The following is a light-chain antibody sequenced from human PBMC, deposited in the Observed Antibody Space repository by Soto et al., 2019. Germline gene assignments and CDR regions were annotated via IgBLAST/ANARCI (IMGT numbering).Light chain of an antibody. J-gene: IGKJ2*01. Sequence: DIVMTQTPLSSPVTLGQPASISCRSSQGLVHSDGNTYLSWLQQRPGQPPRLLIYEISNRFSGVPDRFSGSGAGTDFTLKIGRVEAEDVGIYYCMQATQFPYNFGQGTKLEIK. V-gene: IGKV2-24*01. CDR2: EIS. CDR3: MQATQFPYN. CDR1: QGLVHSDGNTY.